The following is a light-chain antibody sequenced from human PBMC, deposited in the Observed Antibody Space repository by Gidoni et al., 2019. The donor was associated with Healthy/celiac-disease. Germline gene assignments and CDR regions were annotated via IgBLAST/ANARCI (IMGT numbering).Light chain of an antibody. CDR1: SSDVGSYNL. J-gene: IGLJ2*01. V-gene: IGLV2-23*01. CDR3: CSYAGSSTLV. CDR2: EGS. Sequence: QPALTQPAAVSGSPGQSITISCTGTSSDVGSYNLVSWYQQHPGKDPKLMIYEGSKRPSGISNRFSGSKSGNTASLTISGLHAEDEADYYCCSYAGSSTLVVGGGTKLTVL.